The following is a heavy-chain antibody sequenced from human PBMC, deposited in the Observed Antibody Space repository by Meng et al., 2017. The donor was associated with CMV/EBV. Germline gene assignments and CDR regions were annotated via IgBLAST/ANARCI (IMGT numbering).Heavy chain of an antibody. CDR1: GFTFRTYN. D-gene: IGHD3/OR15-3a*01. CDR3: AKVGPRVTFVGFSFDF. J-gene: IGHJ4*02. Sequence: GESLKISCAASGFTFRTYNMNWVRQAPGKGLEWVSSITSSSDDVRYAGSVKGRFTISRDNAKNALYLQMNNVRAEDTAVYYCAKVGPRVTFVGFSFDFWGLGTLVTVSS. V-gene: IGHV3-21*01. CDR2: ITSSSDDV.